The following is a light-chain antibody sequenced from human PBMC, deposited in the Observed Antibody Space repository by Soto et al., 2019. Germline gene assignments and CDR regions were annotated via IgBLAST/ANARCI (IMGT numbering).Light chain of an antibody. CDR1: QRGSSSY. V-gene: IGKV3D-20*02. J-gene: IGKJ4*01. Sequence: EIVLTQSPGTLSLSPGESVTISCRASQRGSSSYLAWYQQKPGQAPRLLIYGASSRATGIADRFSGSGSGTDFTLTISSLEPEDVAGYYCQQRSTWRTFGGGTKVEIK. CDR2: GAS. CDR3: QQRSTWRT.